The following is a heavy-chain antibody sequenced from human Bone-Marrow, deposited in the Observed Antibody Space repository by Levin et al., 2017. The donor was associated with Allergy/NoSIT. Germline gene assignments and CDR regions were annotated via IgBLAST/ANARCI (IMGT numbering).Heavy chain of an antibody. CDR1: GGSFSGYY. Sequence: SETLSLTCAVYGGSFSGYYWSWIRQPPGKGLEWIGEINHSGSTNYNPSLKSRVTISVDTSKNQFSLKLSSVTAADTAVYYCARVVIAVAGTPTYYFDYWGQGTLVTVSS. CDR3: ARVVIAVAGTPTYYFDY. CDR2: INHSGST. D-gene: IGHD6-19*01. J-gene: IGHJ4*02. V-gene: IGHV4-34*01.